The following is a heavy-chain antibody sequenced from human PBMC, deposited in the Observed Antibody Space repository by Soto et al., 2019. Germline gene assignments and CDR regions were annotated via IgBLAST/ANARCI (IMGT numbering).Heavy chain of an antibody. V-gene: IGHV1-58*01. CDR3: ARYTYGYFYFDL. D-gene: IGHD5-18*01. CDR1: GFTFTNSA. Sequence: ASVKVSCKASGFTFTNSAVQWVRQARGQRLEWIGWIVVGSGNTNYAQKFQERVTITRDMSTSTAYMELSSLRSEDTAVYYCARYTYGYFYFDLRGQGTPVTVS. J-gene: IGHJ4*02. CDR2: IVVGSGNT.